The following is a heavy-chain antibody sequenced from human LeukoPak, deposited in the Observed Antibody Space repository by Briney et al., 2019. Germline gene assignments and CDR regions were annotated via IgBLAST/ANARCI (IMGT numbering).Heavy chain of an antibody. J-gene: IGHJ4*02. CDR1: GYSISSGYY. V-gene: IGHV4-38-2*02. D-gene: IGHD3-10*01. Sequence: SETLSLTCTVSGYSISSGYYWGWIRQPPEKGLEWIGSIYHSGSTYYNPSLKSRVTISVDTSKNQFSLKLSSVTAADTAVYYCARSGDGSGSLDEYYFDYWGQGTLVTVSS. CDR3: ARSGDGSGSLDEYYFDY. CDR2: IYHSGST.